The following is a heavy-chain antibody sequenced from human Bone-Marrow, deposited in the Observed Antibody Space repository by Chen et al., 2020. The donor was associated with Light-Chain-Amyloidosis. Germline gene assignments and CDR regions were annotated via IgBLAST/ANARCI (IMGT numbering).Heavy chain of an antibody. D-gene: IGHD1-1*01. V-gene: IGHV3-74*01. Sequence: EVQLVESGGGLVQPGGSLRLSCAASGFTFNSYWMHWVRQAPGKGVVCVSRIRTDGSSSYAVSVKGRFTISRDNAKNTLFLQMNSLTAEDTAVYYCARARTPTMLDNWGQGTLVTVSS. CDR3: ARARTPTMLDN. CDR2: IRTDGSS. J-gene: IGHJ4*02. CDR1: GFTFNSYW.